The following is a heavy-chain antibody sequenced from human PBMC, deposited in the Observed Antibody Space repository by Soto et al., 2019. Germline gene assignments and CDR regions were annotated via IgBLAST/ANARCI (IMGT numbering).Heavy chain of an antibody. J-gene: IGHJ4*01. CDR3: ARHVVESLSFGERVHHFDY. D-gene: IGHD3-10*01. CDR2: INPSGGST. CDR1: GYTFTSYY. V-gene: IGHV1-46*01. Sequence: ALVKVSCKASGYTFTSYYMHWVRQAPGQGLEWMGIINPSGGSTSYAQKFQGRVTMTRDTSTSTVYMELSSLRSEDTAVYYCARHVVESLSFGERVHHFDYWGHGTLVTVSS.